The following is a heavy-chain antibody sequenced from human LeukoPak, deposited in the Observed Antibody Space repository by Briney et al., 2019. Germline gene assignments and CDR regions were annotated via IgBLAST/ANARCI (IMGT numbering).Heavy chain of an antibody. D-gene: IGHD5-18*01. CDR2: ISGDGGSI. CDR1: GHTYEEYA. CDR3: AKDMLTVAMWDVDTAMVDY. J-gene: IGHJ4*02. Sequence: GGPESLPCGLSGHTYEEYAKHWARQATGRGREWVSHISGDGGSIYYADSGKGRFTSSRDNSKNSLYLQMSSLSTEDTALYYCAKDMLTVAMWDVDTAMVDYWGQGTLVTVSS. V-gene: IGHV3-43*02.